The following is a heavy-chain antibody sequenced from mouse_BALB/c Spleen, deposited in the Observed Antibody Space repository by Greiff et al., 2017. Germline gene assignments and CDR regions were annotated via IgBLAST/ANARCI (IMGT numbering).Heavy chain of an antibody. CDR3: ARSYRYETYAMDY. D-gene: IGHD2-14*01. Sequence: DVMLVESGGGLVQPGGSRKLSCAASGFTFSSFGMHWVRQAPEKGLEWVAYISSGSSTIYYADTVKGRFTISRDNPKNTLFLQMTSLRSEDTAMYYCARSYRYETYAMDYWGQGTSVTVSS. CDR1: GFTFSSFG. J-gene: IGHJ4*01. V-gene: IGHV5-17*02. CDR2: ISSGSSTI.